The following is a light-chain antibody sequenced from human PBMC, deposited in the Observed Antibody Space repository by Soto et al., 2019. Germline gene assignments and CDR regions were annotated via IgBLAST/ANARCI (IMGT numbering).Light chain of an antibody. J-gene: IGKJ2*01. V-gene: IGKV3-15*01. CDR2: DVS. CDR3: QKYKDWPYT. CDR1: QSVTTN. Sequence: VMTQSPATLSVSPGETVTLSCRASQSVTTNLAWYQQKPGQAPRVLMYDVSTRATGVPARFSGSGTGTEFTLTISSLLSDDFAVYYCQKYKDWPYTFGQGTKLEIK.